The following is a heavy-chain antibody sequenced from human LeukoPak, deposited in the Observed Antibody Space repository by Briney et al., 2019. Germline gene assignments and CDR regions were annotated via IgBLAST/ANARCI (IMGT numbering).Heavy chain of an antibody. CDR1: GFTFSGYW. Sequence: GGSLRLSCAASGFTFSGYWVHWVRQAPGKGLVWVSRINSDGSYTSYADSVKGRFSISRDNAKNTLYLQMNSLRVEDTAVYYCARGRPHGNDYWGQGTLVTVSS. V-gene: IGHV3-74*01. J-gene: IGHJ4*02. CDR3: ARGRPHGNDY. D-gene: IGHD4-23*01. CDR2: INSDGSYT.